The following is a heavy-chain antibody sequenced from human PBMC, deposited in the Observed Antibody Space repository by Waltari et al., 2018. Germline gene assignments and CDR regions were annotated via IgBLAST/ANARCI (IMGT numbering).Heavy chain of an antibody. CDR3: ARDEASSRTSSGWGY. J-gene: IGHJ4*02. CDR1: GFTFSSYG. Sequence: QVQLVESGGGVVQPGRSLRLSCAASGFTFSSYGMHWVRQAPGKGLEWVAVIWYDGSNKYYADSVKCRFTISRDNSKNTLYLQMNSLRAEDTAVYYCARDEASSRTSSGWGYWGQGTLVTVSS. V-gene: IGHV3-33*01. CDR2: IWYDGSNK. D-gene: IGHD6-19*01.